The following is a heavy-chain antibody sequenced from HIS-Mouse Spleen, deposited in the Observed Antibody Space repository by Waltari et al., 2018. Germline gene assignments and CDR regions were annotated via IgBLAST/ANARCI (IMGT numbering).Heavy chain of an antibody. Sequence: QLQLQESGPGLVKPSETLSLTCTVSGGSISSSSYYWGWIRQPPGKGLEWFGSIYYRGRTYYNPSLKGRVTISVDTSKNQFSLKLRSVTAADTAVYYCAREIPYSSSWYDWYFDLWGRGTLVTVSS. CDR2: IYYRGRT. D-gene: IGHD6-13*01. CDR1: GGSISSSSYY. J-gene: IGHJ2*01. V-gene: IGHV4-39*07. CDR3: AREIPYSSSWYDWYFDL.